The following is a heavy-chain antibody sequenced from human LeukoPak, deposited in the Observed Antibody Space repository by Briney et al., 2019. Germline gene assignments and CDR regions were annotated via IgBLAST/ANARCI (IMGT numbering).Heavy chain of an antibody. Sequence: GASVKVSCKASGGTFSSYAISWVRQAPGQGLEWTGGIIPIFGTASNAQKFQGRVTITRDTSASTAYMELSSLRSEDTAVYYCAGYLMVQPWSSNWGQGTMVTVSS. J-gene: IGHJ3*01. D-gene: IGHD1-1*01. CDR3: AGYLMVQPWSSN. CDR2: IIPIFGTA. V-gene: IGHV1-69*05. CDR1: GGTFSSYA.